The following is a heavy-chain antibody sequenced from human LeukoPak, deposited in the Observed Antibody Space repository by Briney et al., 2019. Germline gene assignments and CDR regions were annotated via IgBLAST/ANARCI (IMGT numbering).Heavy chain of an antibody. J-gene: IGHJ1*01. CDR3: AKGGSSWHGEYFQH. CDR2: ISYDGSNK. Sequence: GGSLRLSCAASGFTFSSYGMHWVRQAPGKGLEWVAVISYDGSNKYYADSVKGRFTISRDNSKNTLYLQMNSLRVEDTAVYYCAKGGSSWHGEYFQHWGQGTLVTVSS. D-gene: IGHD6-13*01. CDR1: GFTFSSYG. V-gene: IGHV3-30*18.